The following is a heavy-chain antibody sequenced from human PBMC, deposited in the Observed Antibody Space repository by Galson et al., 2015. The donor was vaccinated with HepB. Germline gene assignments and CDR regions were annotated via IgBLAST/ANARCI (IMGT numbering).Heavy chain of an antibody. J-gene: IGHJ4*02. D-gene: IGHD4-23*01. CDR1: GFSFSSYA. CDR3: AKEALYGGYCDY. V-gene: IGHV3-23*01. Sequence: SLRLSCAASGFSFSSYAMRWVRQAPGKGLEWVSTISGSGGGTYYAASVKGRFTISRDNFNNTLYLQMNSLRAEDTAVYYCAKEALYGGYCDYVGQVTLVSIYS. CDR2: ISGSGGGT.